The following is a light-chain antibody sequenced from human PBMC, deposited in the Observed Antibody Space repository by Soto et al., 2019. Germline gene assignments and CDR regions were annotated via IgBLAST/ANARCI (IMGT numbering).Light chain of an antibody. CDR3: QQYKSYPLT. CDR2: AAS. J-gene: IGKJ4*01. V-gene: IGKV1-16*02. Sequence: DIPMTQSPSSLSASVGDRVTITCRASQVIAHYLAWYQQKPGKPPKSLIFAASNLQTGVPSKFRGSGSDTDFTLTISNLQPADSAIYYCQQYKSYPLTFGGGTKVEI. CDR1: QVIAHY.